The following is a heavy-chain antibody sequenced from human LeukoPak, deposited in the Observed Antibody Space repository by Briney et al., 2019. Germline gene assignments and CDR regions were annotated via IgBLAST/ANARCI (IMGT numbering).Heavy chain of an antibody. J-gene: IGHJ6*03. CDR2: IGGSGTSI. CDR1: GFTFSDYY. CDR3: ASCLAARYYYYYMDV. Sequence: GGSLRLSCAASGFTFSDYYMNWIRQAPGKGLEWVSYIGGSGTSIYYADSVKGRFTISRDNAKNSLYLQMNSLRAEDTAMYYCASCLAARYYYYYMDVWGKGTTVTVSS. V-gene: IGHV3-11*01. D-gene: IGHD6-6*01.